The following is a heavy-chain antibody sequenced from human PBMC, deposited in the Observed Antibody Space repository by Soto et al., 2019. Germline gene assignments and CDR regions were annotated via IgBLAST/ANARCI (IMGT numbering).Heavy chain of an antibody. CDR3: AELPGPYDAFDI. CDR1: GGSFSGYY. Sequence: QVQLQQWGAGLLKPSETLSLTCAVYGGSFSGYYWSWIRQPPGKGLEWIGEINHSGSTNYNQSLKSRVTISVDTSKNQFSLKLSSVTAADTAVYYCAELPGPYDAFDIWGQGTMVTVSS. V-gene: IGHV4-34*01. D-gene: IGHD2-15*01. J-gene: IGHJ3*02. CDR2: INHSGST.